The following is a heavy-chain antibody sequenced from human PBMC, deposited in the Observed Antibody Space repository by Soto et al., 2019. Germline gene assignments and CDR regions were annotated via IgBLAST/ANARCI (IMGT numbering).Heavy chain of an antibody. D-gene: IGHD5-18*01. CDR3: ARGWIQLYFDY. Sequence: EVQLVESGGGLVQPGGSLRLSCAASGFTVSSNYMSWVRQAPGKELEWVSVIYSGGSTYYADSVKGRFTISRDNSKNTLYLQMNSLRAEDTAVYYCARGWIQLYFDYWGQGTLVTVSS. CDR2: IYSGGST. CDR1: GFTVSSNY. J-gene: IGHJ4*02. V-gene: IGHV3-66*01.